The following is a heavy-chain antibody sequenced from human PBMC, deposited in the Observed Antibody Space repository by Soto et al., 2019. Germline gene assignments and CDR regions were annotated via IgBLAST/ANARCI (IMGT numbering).Heavy chain of an antibody. CDR2: IYYSGST. Sequence: SETMSLTCTVAGGSISGHYCRRIRQTPGKGLEWIGYIYYSGSTNYNPSLKSRVTISVDTSKNQFSLKLSSVTAADTAVYYCAEGAMSYDNSDLAYRGKGTLDTVSS. CDR1: GGSISGHY. V-gene: IGHV4-59*08. CDR3: AEGAMSYDNSDLAY. D-gene: IGHD3-10*01. J-gene: IGHJ4*02.